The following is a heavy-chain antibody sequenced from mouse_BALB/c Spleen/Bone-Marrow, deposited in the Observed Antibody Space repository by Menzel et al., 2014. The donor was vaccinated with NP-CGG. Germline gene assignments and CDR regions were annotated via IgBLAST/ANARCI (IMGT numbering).Heavy chain of an antibody. Sequence: VQLKESGAELVKPGASVKLSCTASGFNIKDTYMHWVKQRPEQGLEWIGRIVPANGNTKYDPKFQGKATITADTSSNTAYLQHSSLTSEDTAVYYCASYYYGGYYDYWGQGTTLTVSS. CDR2: IVPANGNT. CDR3: ASYYYGGYYDY. D-gene: IGHD1-1*01. V-gene: IGHV14-3*02. CDR1: GFNIKDTY. J-gene: IGHJ2*01.